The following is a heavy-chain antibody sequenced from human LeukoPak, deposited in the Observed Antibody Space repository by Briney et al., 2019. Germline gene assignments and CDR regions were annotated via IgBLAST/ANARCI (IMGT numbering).Heavy chain of an antibody. V-gene: IGHV4-59*12. Sequence: SETLSLTCTVSGGSISSYYWSWVRQPPGKGLEWIGFVYYTGSTNYSPSLKSRVTISVDTSKNQFSLKLNSVTAADTAVYYCAKSNGYGLIDIWGQGTMVTVSS. CDR1: GGSISSYY. J-gene: IGHJ3*02. CDR3: AKSNGYGLIDI. CDR2: VYYTGST. D-gene: IGHD3-22*01.